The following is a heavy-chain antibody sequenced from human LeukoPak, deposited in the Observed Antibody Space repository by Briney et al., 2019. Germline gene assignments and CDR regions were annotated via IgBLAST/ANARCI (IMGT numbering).Heavy chain of an antibody. Sequence: PGRSLRLSCAASGFTFDDYAMHWVRQVPGKGLEWVSGINWNSGSIGYADSVKGRFTISRDNAKNSLYLQMNSLRAEDTALYYCAKDYCGGDCLIDYWGQGTLVTVSS. D-gene: IGHD2-21*02. J-gene: IGHJ4*02. CDR1: GFTFDDYA. V-gene: IGHV3-9*01. CDR2: INWNSGSI. CDR3: AKDYCGGDCLIDY.